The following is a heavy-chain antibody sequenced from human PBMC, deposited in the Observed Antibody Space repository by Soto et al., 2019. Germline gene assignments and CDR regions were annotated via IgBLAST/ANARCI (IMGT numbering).Heavy chain of an antibody. CDR2: ISGSGGST. CDR3: AKEIGYSYGYDYYYSYLDV. Sequence: GGSMRLSCAASGFTFSIYAMSWVRQAPGKGLEWVSAISGSGGSTYYADSVKGRFTISRDNSKNTLYLQMNSLRAEDTAVYYCAKEIGYSYGYDYYYSYLDVWGKGTTVTVSS. D-gene: IGHD5-18*01. J-gene: IGHJ6*03. CDR1: GFTFSIYA. V-gene: IGHV3-23*01.